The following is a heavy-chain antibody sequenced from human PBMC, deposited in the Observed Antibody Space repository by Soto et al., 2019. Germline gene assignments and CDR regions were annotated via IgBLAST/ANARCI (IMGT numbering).Heavy chain of an antibody. CDR1: GFTFSRYS. CDR3: ARGLSYDTSAASRYFDY. Sequence: PGGSLRLSCAASGFTFSRYSMNWVRQAPGKGLEWVSYISSSVSIIYYAGSVKGRFTVSRDNARNSVDLEMNSLTDEDTAVYYCARGLSYDTSAASRYFDYWGQGALVTVSS. D-gene: IGHD3-22*01. J-gene: IGHJ4*02. CDR2: ISSSVSII. V-gene: IGHV3-48*02.